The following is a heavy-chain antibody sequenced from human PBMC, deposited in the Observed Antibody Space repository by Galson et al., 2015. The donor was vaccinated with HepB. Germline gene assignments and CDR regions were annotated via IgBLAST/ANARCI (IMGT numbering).Heavy chain of an antibody. V-gene: IGHV4-59*03. CDR3: AKYQARAFDY. CDR1: GFIFSGSD. D-gene: IGHD2-2*01. Sequence: LRLSCAASGFIFSGSDMHWVRQASGKGLEWIGFVYYTGRTNYNPSLKSRVTMSVDTTTNEVSLIVTSVTAGDTAVYFCAKYQARAFDYWGQGTLVTVSS. CDR2: VYYTGRT. J-gene: IGHJ4*02.